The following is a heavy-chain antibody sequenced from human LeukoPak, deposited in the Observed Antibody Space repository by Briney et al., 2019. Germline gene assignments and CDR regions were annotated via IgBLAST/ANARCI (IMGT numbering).Heavy chain of an antibody. CDR2: LDSGGITT. V-gene: IGHV3-23*03. Sequence: GGSLRLSCAASGFIFSNCAMSWVRQAPGKGLEWVSGLDSGGITTYYADSVKGRFTISRDNSKNTLYLQMNNLRAEDTAVYYYAKHSVFTRTQNDYWGQGTLVTVSS. CDR1: GFIFSNCA. J-gene: IGHJ4*02. CDR3: AKHSVFTRTQNDY. D-gene: IGHD1-14*01.